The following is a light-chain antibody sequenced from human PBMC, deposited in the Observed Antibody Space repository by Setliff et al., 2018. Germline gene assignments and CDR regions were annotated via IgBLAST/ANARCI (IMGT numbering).Light chain of an antibody. V-gene: IGLV3-25*03. CDR3: QSADSSGIL. CDR2: KDS. CDR1: ALPKQY. J-gene: IGLJ1*01. Sequence: SYELTQPPSVSVSPGQTARITCSGDALPKQYAYWYQQKPGQAPVLVIYKDSERPSGIPERFSGSSSGTTVTLTTSGVQAEDEADYYCQSADSSGILFGTGTKVTVL.